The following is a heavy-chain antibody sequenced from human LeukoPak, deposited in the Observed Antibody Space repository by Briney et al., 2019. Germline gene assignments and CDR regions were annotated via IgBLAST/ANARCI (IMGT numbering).Heavy chain of an antibody. CDR2: TYSSGST. V-gene: IGHV4-4*09. CDR3: ARHRNSNGWPYSFDS. D-gene: IGHD6-19*01. CDR1: GASISSYY. J-gene: IGHJ4*02. Sequence: SDTLSLTCTVSGASISSYYWSWIRQPPGKGLECIGYTYSSGSTTYNPSLKSRVSISLDTSKNQFSLELTSVTAADTAMYFCARHRNSNGWPYSFDSWGQGILVTVS.